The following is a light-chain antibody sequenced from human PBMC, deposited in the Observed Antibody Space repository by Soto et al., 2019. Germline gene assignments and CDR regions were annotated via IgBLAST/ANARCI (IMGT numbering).Light chain of an antibody. J-gene: IGLJ2*01. CDR2: STN. V-gene: IGLV8-61*01. CDR1: SGSVSTSYY. CDR3: VLYIGSGIL. Sequence: QTVVTQEPSFSVSPGGTVTLTCGLSSGSVSTSYYPSWYQQTPGQAPRTLIYSTNTRSSGVPDRFSGSILGNKAALTITGAQADDESAYYCVLYIGSGILFGGGTKVTVL.